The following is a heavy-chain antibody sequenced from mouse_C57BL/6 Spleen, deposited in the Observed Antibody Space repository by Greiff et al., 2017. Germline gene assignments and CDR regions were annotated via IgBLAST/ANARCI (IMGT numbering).Heavy chain of an antibody. CDR1: GYAFSSSW. J-gene: IGHJ3*01. V-gene: IGHV1-82*01. CDR2: IYPGDGDT. Sequence: QVQLQQSGPELVKPGASVKISCKASGYAFSSSWMNWVKQRPGKGLEWIGRIYPGDGDTNYNGKFKGKATLTADKSSSTAYMQLSSLTSEDSAVYFCARSEIYSWFAYWGQGTLVTVSA. CDR3: ARSEIYSWFAY. D-gene: IGHD2-1*01.